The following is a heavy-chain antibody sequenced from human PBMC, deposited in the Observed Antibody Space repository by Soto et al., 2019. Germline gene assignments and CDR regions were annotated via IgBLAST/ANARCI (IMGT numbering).Heavy chain of an antibody. Sequence: EVQLVESGGGLVKPGGSLRLSCAASGFTFSSYSMNWVRQAPGKGLEWVSSISSSSSYIYYADSVKGRFTISRDNAKNSLYLQMSSLRAEDTAVYYCATAYSYGSSGYPGQFDYWGQGTLVTVSS. D-gene: IGHD3-22*01. CDR2: ISSSSSYI. CDR1: GFTFSSYS. V-gene: IGHV3-21*01. J-gene: IGHJ4*02. CDR3: ATAYSYGSSGYPGQFDY.